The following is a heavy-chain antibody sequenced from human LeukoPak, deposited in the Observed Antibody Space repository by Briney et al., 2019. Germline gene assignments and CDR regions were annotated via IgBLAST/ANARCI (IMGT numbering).Heavy chain of an antibody. Sequence: ASVKVSCTASGYTLTAYYIHWVRQAPGQGLEWMGWINPNSGGTNYAQKFQGRVTMTRDTSISTAYMELSRLRSDDTAVYYCATDYYDSSGYYGPFDYWGQGTLVTVSS. J-gene: IGHJ4*02. CDR1: GYTLTAYY. CDR2: INPNSGGT. CDR3: ATDYYDSSGYYGPFDY. V-gene: IGHV1-2*02. D-gene: IGHD3-22*01.